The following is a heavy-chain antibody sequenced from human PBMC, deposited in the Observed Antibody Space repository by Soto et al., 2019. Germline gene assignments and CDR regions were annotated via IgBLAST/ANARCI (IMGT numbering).Heavy chain of an antibody. CDR2: ISPRGGST. V-gene: IGHV1-46*01. CDR3: ARDRDSGVVVADSDFDY. J-gene: IGHJ4*02. D-gene: IGHD2-15*01. Sequence: ASVKVSCKASGYTLTNYYLHWVRQAPGQGLEWMGIISPRGGSTSYAQRLQGRVTMTRDTSTATVYMELRSLRADDTAVYYCARDRDSGVVVADSDFDYWGQGTLVTVSS. CDR1: GYTLTNYY.